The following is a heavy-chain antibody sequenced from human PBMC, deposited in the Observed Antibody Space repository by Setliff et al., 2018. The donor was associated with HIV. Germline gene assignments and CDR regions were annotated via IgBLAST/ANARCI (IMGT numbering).Heavy chain of an antibody. Sequence: ASVKVSCKASGNTFTTYDISWVRQAPGQGLERMGWISVYNGDTNYAQKFQGRVTMTTDTSTSTAYMELRSLRSDDTAVYYCARHTAMVNYFDDWGQGTLVTVSS. J-gene: IGHJ4*02. CDR2: ISVYNGDT. D-gene: IGHD5-18*01. V-gene: IGHV1-18*01. CDR1: GNTFTTYD. CDR3: ARHTAMVNYFDD.